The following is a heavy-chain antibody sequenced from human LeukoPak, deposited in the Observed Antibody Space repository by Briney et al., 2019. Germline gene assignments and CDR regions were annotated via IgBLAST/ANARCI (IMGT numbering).Heavy chain of an antibody. D-gene: IGHD5-24*01. CDR1: GFTFTNYV. CDR2: TSAGGDER. V-gene: IGHV3-30*15. Sequence: PGGSLRLSCAASGFTFTNYVLHWVRQAPGKGLDWVALTSAGGDERYYADSVKGRFTISRDNSKNTIYLEMSSLRPEDMALYYCVRAPGRDLPASRYIDSWGQGTLVTVSS. J-gene: IGHJ4*01. CDR3: VRAPGRDLPASRYIDS.